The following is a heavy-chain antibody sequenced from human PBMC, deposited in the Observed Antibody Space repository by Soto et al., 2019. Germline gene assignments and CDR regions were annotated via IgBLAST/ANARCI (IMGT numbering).Heavy chain of an antibody. D-gene: IGHD3-10*01. CDR2: ISDDGNNK. J-gene: IGHJ4*02. Sequence: PGGSLRLSCAASGFTFSRYTMHWVRQAPGKGLEWMAFISDDGNNKYYADSVKGQFTISRDNSKNTLYLQMNSLRTEDTAVYYYGRDDEGGSDCNLGYWGQGTLVTV. V-gene: IGHV3-30-3*01. CDR1: GFTFSRYT. CDR3: GRDDEGGSDCNLGY.